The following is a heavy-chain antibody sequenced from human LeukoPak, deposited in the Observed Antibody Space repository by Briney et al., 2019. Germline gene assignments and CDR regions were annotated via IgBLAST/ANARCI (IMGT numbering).Heavy chain of an antibody. CDR2: IKQDGSEK. D-gene: IGHD2-15*01. J-gene: IGHJ4*02. CDR1: GFTFSTYW. CDR3: ARELYCSGGTCYGPHYFDH. Sequence: PGGSLRLSCAAPGFTFSTYWMSWVRQAPGKGLEWVANIKQDGSEKYYVDSVKGRFTISRDNAKNSLYLQMNSLRAEDTAVYYCARELYCSGGTCYGPHYFDHWGQGTLVTVSS. V-gene: IGHV3-7*01.